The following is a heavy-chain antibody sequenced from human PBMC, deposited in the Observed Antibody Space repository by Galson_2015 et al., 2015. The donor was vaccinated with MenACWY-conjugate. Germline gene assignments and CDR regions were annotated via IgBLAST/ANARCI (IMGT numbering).Heavy chain of an antibody. CDR2: ISSSSSYI. CDR1: GFTFSSYS. V-gene: IGHV3-21*05. J-gene: IGHJ3*02. D-gene: IGHD6-19*01. CDR3: ARDGVEGIAVAGASGAFDI. Sequence: SLRLSCAASGFTFSSYSMNWVRQAPGKGLEWVSYISSSSSYIYYADSVKGRFTISRDNAKNSLYLQMNSLRAEDTAVYYCARDGVEGIAVAGASGAFDIWGQGTMVTVSS.